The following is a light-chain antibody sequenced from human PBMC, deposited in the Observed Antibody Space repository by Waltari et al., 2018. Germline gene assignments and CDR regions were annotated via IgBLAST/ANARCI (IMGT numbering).Light chain of an antibody. CDR1: PSLLHSNGYNY. V-gene: IGKV2-28*01. J-gene: IGKJ2*01. CDR3: MQALQTPYT. Sequence: DIVLTQSPLSLPVPPGEPASISCRPSPSLLHSNGYNYLDWYLQKPGQSPQLLIYLGSNRASGVPDRFSGSGSGTDFTLKISRVEAEDVGVYYCMQALQTPYTFGQGTKLEIK. CDR2: LGS.